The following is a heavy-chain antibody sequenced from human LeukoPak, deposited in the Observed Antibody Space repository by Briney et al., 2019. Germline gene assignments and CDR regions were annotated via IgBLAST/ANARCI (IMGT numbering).Heavy chain of an antibody. CDR1: GFTFSSYA. CDR3: AKNDSSSSLPVH. V-gene: IGHV3-23*01. Sequence: GGSLRLSCAASGFTFSSYAMSWVRQAPGKGLEWVSRISGSGGSTYYADSEKGRFTISKDNSKNTLSLQMNSLRAEDTAVYYCAKNDSSSSLPVHWGQGTLVTVSS. J-gene: IGHJ4*02. D-gene: IGHD6-13*01. CDR2: ISGSGGST.